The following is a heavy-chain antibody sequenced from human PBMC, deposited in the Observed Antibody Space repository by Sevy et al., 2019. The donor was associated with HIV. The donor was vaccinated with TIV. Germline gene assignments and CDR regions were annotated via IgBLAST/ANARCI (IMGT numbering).Heavy chain of an antibody. CDR1: AFTFSTYA. CDR2: ISYDGSHK. CDR3: ARDAGYSVNWYPRFDP. D-gene: IGHD6-13*01. V-gene: IGHV3-30*03. J-gene: IGHJ5*02. Sequence: GGSLRLSCAASAFTFSTYAMHWVRQAPGKGLEWVAVISYDGSHKYYADSVKGPFTISRDDSKSSLYLQMNTLRAEDTAVYYCARDAGYSVNWYPRFDPWGQGTLVTVSS.